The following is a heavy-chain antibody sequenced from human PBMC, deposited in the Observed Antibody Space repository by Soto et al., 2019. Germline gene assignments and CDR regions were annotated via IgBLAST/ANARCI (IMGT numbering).Heavy chain of an antibody. D-gene: IGHD3-22*01. CDR1: GFIFSNAW. CDR3: TTDHPFYYDGSGYDH. J-gene: IGHJ4*02. V-gene: IGHV3-15*07. CDR2: IKSKIDGVTT. Sequence: EVLLVESGGGMVKPGGSLRLSCAASGFIFSNAWMNWVRQAPGRWLEWVGRIKSKIDGVTTNYAAPVKGRFIISRDDSKNTVYLQMNKLKSEDTAVYHGTTDHPFYYDGSGYDHWGQGTLVTVSS.